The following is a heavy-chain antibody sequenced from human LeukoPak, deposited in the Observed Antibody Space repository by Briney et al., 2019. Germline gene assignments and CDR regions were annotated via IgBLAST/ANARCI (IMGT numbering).Heavy chain of an antibody. J-gene: IGHJ4*02. CDR3: ARDVEGPYCSSTSCYFSLPDY. CDR2: ISYDGSNK. CDR1: GFTFSSYA. V-gene: IGHV3-30-3*01. Sequence: PGGSLRLSCAASGFTFSSYAMSWVRQAPGKGLEWVAVISYDGSNKYYADSVKGRFTISRDNSKNTLYLQMNSLRAEDTAVYYCARDVEGPYCSSTSCYFSLPDYWGQGTLVTVSS. D-gene: IGHD2-2*01.